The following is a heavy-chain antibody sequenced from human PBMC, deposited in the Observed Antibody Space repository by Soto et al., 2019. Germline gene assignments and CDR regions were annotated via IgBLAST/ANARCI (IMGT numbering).Heavy chain of an antibody. J-gene: IGHJ4*02. CDR2: INPSGGST. Sequence: GASVKGSCKASGYTFTSYYMHWVRQAPGQGLEWMGIINPSGGSTSYAQKFQGRVTMTRDTSTSTVYMELSSLRSEDTAVYYCARDPGIAAARNGGAFFDYCCQGPLVTV. D-gene: IGHD6-13*01. CDR1: GYTFTSYY. CDR3: ARDPGIAAARNGGAFFDY. V-gene: IGHV1-46*01.